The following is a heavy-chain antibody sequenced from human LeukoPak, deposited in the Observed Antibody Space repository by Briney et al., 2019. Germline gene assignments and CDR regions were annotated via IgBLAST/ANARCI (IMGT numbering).Heavy chain of an antibody. J-gene: IGHJ4*02. V-gene: IGHV4-59*01. D-gene: IGHD1-7*01. CDR1: GGSISSYY. CDR2: IYYSGST. Sequence: PSETLSLTCTVSGGSISSYYWSWIRQPPGKGLEWIGYIYYSGSTNYNPSLKSRVTISVDTSKNQFSLKLSSVTAADPAVYYCARVNWNWSLDYWGQGTLVTVSS. CDR3: ARVNWNWSLDY.